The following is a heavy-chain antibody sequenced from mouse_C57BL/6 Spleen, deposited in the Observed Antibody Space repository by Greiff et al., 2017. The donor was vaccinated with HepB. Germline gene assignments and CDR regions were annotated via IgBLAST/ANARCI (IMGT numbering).Heavy chain of an antibody. J-gene: IGHJ3*01. CDR3: AKGGYSEAWFAY. V-gene: IGHV1-55*01. CDR2: IYPGSGST. CDR1: GYTFTSYW. D-gene: IGHD3-1*01. Sequence: QVQLQQPGAELVKPGASVKMSCKASGYTFTSYWITWVKQRPGQGLEWIGDIYPGSGSTNYNEKFKSKATLTVDTSSSTAYMQLSSLTSEDSAVYYCAKGGYSEAWFAYWGQGTLVTVSA.